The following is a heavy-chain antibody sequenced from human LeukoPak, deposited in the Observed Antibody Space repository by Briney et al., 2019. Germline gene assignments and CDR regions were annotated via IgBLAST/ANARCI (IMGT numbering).Heavy chain of an antibody. CDR3: ARPRIIATTGGFAI. Sequence: GGSLRLSCTASGFTFGDYGMSWVRQAPGKGLEWVGFIRSKAYGGTTEYAASVKGRFTISRDDSKSIAYLQVNSLKTEDTAVYYCARPRIIATTGGFAIWGQGTMVTVSS. CDR1: GFTFGDYG. D-gene: IGHD1-20*01. J-gene: IGHJ3*02. CDR2: IRSKAYGGTT. V-gene: IGHV3-49*04.